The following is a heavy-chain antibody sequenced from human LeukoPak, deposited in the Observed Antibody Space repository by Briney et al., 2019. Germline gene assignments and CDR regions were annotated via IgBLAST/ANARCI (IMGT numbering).Heavy chain of an antibody. CDR2: IYSGGST. V-gene: IGHV3-66*01. CDR3: AREGELGNQYYFDY. CDR1: GLTDSSNY. D-gene: IGHD7-27*01. J-gene: IGHJ4*02. Sequence: GGSLTLSCAGSGLTDSSNYMSWVRQAPGKGLEWVSVIYSGGSTYYADSVKGRFTISRDNSKNTLYLQMNSLRAEDTAVYYCAREGELGNQYYFDYWGQGTLVTVSS.